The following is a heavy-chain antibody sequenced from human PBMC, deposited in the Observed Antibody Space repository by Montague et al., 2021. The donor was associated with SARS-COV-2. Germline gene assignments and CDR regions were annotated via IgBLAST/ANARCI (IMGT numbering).Heavy chain of an antibody. D-gene: IGHD5-12*01. CDR1: GGSISSGYFY. V-gene: IGHV4-61*02. Sequence: TLSLTCTVSGGSISSGYFYWSWIRQPAGKGLEWIGRIYTSGTTDYSFSLKSRVTISVDTSKNQFSLKLTSVTAADTAVYYCARAHSGSWAHLDNWGQGSLVTVSS. CDR3: ARAHSGSWAHLDN. CDR2: IYTSGTT. J-gene: IGHJ4*02.